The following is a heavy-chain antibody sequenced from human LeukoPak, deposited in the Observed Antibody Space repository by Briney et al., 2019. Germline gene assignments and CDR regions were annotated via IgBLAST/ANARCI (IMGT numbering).Heavy chain of an antibody. V-gene: IGHV4-34*01. CDR2: INHSGST. J-gene: IGHJ5*02. Sequence: SETLSLTCAVYGGSFSGYYWSWIRQPPGKGLEWIGEINHSGSTNYNPSLKSRVTISVDTSKNQFSLKLSSVTAADTAVYYCASDTYSSSWYLKNWFDPWGQGTLVTVSS. CDR3: ASDTYSSSWYLKNWFDP. CDR1: GGSFSGYY. D-gene: IGHD6-13*01.